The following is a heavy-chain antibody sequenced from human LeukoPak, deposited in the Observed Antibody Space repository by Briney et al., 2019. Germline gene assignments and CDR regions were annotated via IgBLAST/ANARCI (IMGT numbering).Heavy chain of an antibody. V-gene: IGHV3-23*01. CDR2: ISGGGGST. CDR1: GFTFSTYA. CDR3: ARNTLFDY. Sequence: PGGSLRLSCAASGFTFSTYAMSWVRQAPGKGLEWISGISGGGGSTYYADSVKGRFTISRDNSKNTLYLQMDSLRAEDTAVYYCARNTLFDYWGQGTLVTVSS. J-gene: IGHJ4*02.